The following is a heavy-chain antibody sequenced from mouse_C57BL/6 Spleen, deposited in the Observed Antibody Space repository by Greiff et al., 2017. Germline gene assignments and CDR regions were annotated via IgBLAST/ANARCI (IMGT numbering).Heavy chain of an antibody. V-gene: IGHV1-22*01. Sequence: EVQLQQSGPELVKPGASVKMSCKASGYTFTDYNMHWVKQSHGKSLEWIGYINPNNGGTSYNQKFKGKATLTVNKSSSTAYMELRSLTSEDSAVYYCAREAITTVEDHWYFDVWGTGTTVTVSS. CDR1: GYTFTDYN. J-gene: IGHJ1*03. CDR3: AREAITTVEDHWYFDV. D-gene: IGHD1-1*01. CDR2: INPNNGGT.